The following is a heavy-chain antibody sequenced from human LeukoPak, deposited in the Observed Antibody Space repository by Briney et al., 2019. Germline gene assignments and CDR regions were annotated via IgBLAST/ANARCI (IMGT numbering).Heavy chain of an antibody. V-gene: IGHV1-2*02. CDR1: GYTLTGYY. J-gene: IGHJ4*02. CDR2: INPNSGGT. D-gene: IGHD2-2*01. Sequence: ASVKVSCKAAGYTLTGYYMHWVRQAPGQGLEWMGWINPNSGGTSYAQKFQGRVTMTRDTSISTAYMELSRLRSDDTAVYYCARGRCSSRSCFLFDYWGQGTLVTVSS. CDR3: ARGRCSSRSCFLFDY.